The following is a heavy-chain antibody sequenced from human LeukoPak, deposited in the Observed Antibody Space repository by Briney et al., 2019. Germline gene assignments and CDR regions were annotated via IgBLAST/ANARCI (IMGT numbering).Heavy chain of an antibody. CDR1: GGSIRSYY. CDR2: ISYSGST. D-gene: IGHD5-24*01. Sequence: SETLSLTCTVSGGSIRSYYWSWIRQPPGKGLEWIGYISYSGSTNYNPSPKSRVTISVDTSKNQFSLNLSSVTAADTAVYYCARVGEMATIRDWGQGTLVSVSS. J-gene: IGHJ4*02. CDR3: ARVGEMATIRD. V-gene: IGHV4-59*01.